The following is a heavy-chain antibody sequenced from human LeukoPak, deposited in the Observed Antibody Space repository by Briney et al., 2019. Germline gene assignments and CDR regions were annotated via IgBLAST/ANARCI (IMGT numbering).Heavy chain of an antibody. V-gene: IGHV1-69*01. D-gene: IGHD3-9*01. CDR3: ARSSSDRLRYFDWYNFAEYFQH. CDR2: IIPIFCTA. CDR1: GGTFSSYA. Sequence: ASVKVSCKASGGTFSSYAISWVRQAPGQGLEWMGGIIPIFCTANYAQKFQGRVTITADESTSTAYMELSSLRSEDTAVYYCARSSSDRLRYFDWYNFAEYFQHWGQGTLVTVSS. J-gene: IGHJ1*01.